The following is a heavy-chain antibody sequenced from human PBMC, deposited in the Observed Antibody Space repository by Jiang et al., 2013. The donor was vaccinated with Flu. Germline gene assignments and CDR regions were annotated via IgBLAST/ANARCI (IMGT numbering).Heavy chain of an antibody. CDR1: GGSFSGYY. D-gene: IGHD2-15*01. CDR3: ARGSKVVVVVAATLWFDP. Sequence: VLLKPSETLSLTCAVYGGSFSGYYWSWIRQPPGKGLEWIGEINHSGSTNYNPSLKSRVTISVDTSKNQFSLKLSSVTAADTAVYYCARGSKVVVVVAATLWFDPWGQGTLVTVSS. J-gene: IGHJ5*02. CDR2: INHSGST. V-gene: IGHV4-34*01.